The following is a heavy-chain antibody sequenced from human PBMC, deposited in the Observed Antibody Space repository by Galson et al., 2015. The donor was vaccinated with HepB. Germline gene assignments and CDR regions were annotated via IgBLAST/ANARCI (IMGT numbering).Heavy chain of an antibody. J-gene: IGHJ4*02. CDR1: GFTFSSYA. D-gene: IGHD2-15*01. CDR2: ISYDGSNK. CDR3: ARELLRVADY. V-gene: IGHV3-30*04. Sequence: SLRLSCAASGFTFSSYAMYWVRQAPGKGLEWVAVISYDGSNKYYADSVKGRFTISRDNSKNTLYLQMNSLRAEDTAVYYCARELLRVADYWGQGTLVTVSS.